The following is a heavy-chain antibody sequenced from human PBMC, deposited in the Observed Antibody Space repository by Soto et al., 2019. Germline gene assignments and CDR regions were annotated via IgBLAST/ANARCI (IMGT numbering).Heavy chain of an antibody. J-gene: IGHJ5*02. CDR2: IWYDGSNK. CDR3: AREKQLVGGSFDP. CDR1: GFTFSSYG. V-gene: IGHV3-33*01. Sequence: PGGSLRLSCAASGFTFSSYGMHWVRQAPGKGLEWVAVIWYDGSNKYYADSVKGRFTISRDNSKNTPYLQMNSLRAEDTAVYYCAREKQLVGGSFDPWGQGTLVTVSS. D-gene: IGHD6-6*01.